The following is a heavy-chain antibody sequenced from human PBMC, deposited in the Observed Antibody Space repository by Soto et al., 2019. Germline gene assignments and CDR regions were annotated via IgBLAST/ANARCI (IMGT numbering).Heavy chain of an antibody. J-gene: IGHJ1*01. Sequence: QITLKESGPALVKPTQTLTLTCTFSGFSLSTSGVGVGWIRQPPGKDLEWLALIYWNDDKRYGPSLKNRLTIXKXTXXNQVVLTMTNMDPVDTDTYYCAQLAVAGTIGHFPLWGQGTLVTVSS. CDR3: AQLAVAGTIGHFPL. CDR2: IYWNDDK. V-gene: IGHV2-5*01. CDR1: GFSLSTSGVG. D-gene: IGHD6-19*01.